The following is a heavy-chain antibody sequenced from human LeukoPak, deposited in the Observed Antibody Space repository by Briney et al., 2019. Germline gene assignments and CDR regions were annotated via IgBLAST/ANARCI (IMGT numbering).Heavy chain of an antibody. CDR3: ARGSREVRGLRGNWFDP. CDR2: INHSGST. V-gene: IGHV4-34*01. Sequence: SETLSLTCAVYGGSFSGYFWSWIRQPPGKGLEWIGEINHSGSTNYNPSLKSRVTISVDTSKNQFSLKLSSVTAADTAVYYCARGSREVRGLRGNWFDPWGQGTLVTVSS. CDR1: GGSFSGYF. J-gene: IGHJ5*02. D-gene: IGHD3-10*01.